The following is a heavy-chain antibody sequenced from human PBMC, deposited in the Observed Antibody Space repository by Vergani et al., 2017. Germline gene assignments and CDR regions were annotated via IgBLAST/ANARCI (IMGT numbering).Heavy chain of an antibody. J-gene: IGHJ4*02. V-gene: IGHV1-2*02. D-gene: IGHD3-16*01. CDR2: INPKNGLT. CDR1: GYTFTGYY. Sequence: QVLLVQSGAEVKKPGASVKVSCKTSGYTFTGYYLHWVRLAPGQGLEWMGWINPKNGLTKYAQRFQGRVSLTRDTSITTAFMELSSLRSDDTAMYYCTSFPTETSEYYDSTGYYHRFFEKWGQGTLVTVSS. CDR3: TSFPTETSEYYDSTGYYHRFFEK.